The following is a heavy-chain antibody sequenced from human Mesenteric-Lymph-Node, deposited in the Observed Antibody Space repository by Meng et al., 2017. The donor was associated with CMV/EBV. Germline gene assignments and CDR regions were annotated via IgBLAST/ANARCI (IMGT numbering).Heavy chain of an antibody. CDR2: TNIHNGDT. Sequence: ASVKVSCKASGYDFTSYGISWVRQAPGQGLEWMGWTNIHNGDTHCAQMFQGRVTMTTDTSTSTAYTELRSLRSDDTAVYYCARDQGLRFLEWLYDCWGQGTQVTVSS. CDR1: GYDFTSYG. J-gene: IGHJ4*02. CDR3: ARDQGLRFLEWLYDC. D-gene: IGHD3-3*01. V-gene: IGHV1-18*01.